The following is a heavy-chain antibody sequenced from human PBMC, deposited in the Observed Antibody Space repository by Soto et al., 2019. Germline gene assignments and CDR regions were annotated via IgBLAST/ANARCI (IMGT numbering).Heavy chain of an antibody. V-gene: IGHV1-2*04. CDR2: INPNSGGT. D-gene: IGHD6-19*01. CDR1: GYTFTGYY. J-gene: IGHJ4*02. CDR3: ARQPKPDSSGWYYFDY. Sequence: GSVKVSCKASGYTFTGYYMHWVRQAPGQGLEWMGWINPNSGGTNYAQKFQGWVTMTRDTSISTAYMELSRLRSDDTAVYYCARQPKPDSSGWYYFDYWGQGTLVTVSS.